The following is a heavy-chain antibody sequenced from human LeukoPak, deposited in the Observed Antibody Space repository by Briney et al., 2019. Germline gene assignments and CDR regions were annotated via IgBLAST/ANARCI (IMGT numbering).Heavy chain of an antibody. V-gene: IGHV4-30-2*01. CDR1: GGSISSGGYY. D-gene: IGHD2-2*01. CDR3: ARGLCSSTSCRFDY. J-gene: IGHJ4*02. Sequence: SQTLSLTCTVSGGSISSGGYYWSWIRQPPGKGLEWIGYIYHSGSTYYNPSLKSRVTISVDRSKNQFSLKLSSVTAADTAVYYCARGLCSSTSCRFDYWGQGTLVTVSS. CDR2: IYHSGST.